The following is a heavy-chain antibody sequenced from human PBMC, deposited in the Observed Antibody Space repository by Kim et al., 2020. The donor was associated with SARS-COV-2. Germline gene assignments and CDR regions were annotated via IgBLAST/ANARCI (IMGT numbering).Heavy chain of an antibody. CDR1: GFTFSSYA. J-gene: IGHJ4*02. V-gene: IGHV3-23*01. CDR3: AKPTAGYSSSWYGAYFDY. D-gene: IGHD6-13*01. Sequence: GGSLRLSCAASGFTFSSYAMSWVRQAPGNGLEWVSAISGSGGSTYYADSVKGRFTISRDNSKNTLYLQMNSLRAEDTAVYYCAKPTAGYSSSWYGAYFDYWGQGTLVTVSS. CDR2: ISGSGGST.